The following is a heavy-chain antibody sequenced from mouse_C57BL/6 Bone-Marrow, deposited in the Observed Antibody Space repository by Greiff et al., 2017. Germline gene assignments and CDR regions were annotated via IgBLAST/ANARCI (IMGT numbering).Heavy chain of an antibody. D-gene: IGHD4-1*01. CDR2: IDPENGDT. V-gene: IGHV14-4*01. CDR3: TKGKNWDY. J-gene: IGHJ2*01. Sequence: VHVKQSGAELVRPGASVKLSCTASGFNIKDDYMNWVKQRPEQGLEWIGWIDPENGDTEYASKFQGKATITADTSSNTAYLQLSSLTSEDTAVYYCTKGKNWDYWGQGTTLTVSS. CDR1: GFNIKDDY.